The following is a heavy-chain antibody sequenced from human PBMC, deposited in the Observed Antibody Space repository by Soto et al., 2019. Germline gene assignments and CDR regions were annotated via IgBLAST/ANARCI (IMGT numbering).Heavy chain of an antibody. CDR3: ARAGFSYGHLLF. D-gene: IGHD3-10*01. CDR2: VFYSGAT. J-gene: IGHJ4*02. V-gene: IGHV4-30-4*01. CDR1: GGPITTGDYY. Sequence: LSLTCNVSGGPITTGDYYWNWIRQPPGKGLEWIGYVFYSGATSYSPSLKSRAAISMDTSKNQFSLSLTSVTAADTAVYYCARAGFSYGHLLFWGQGIRVTVSS.